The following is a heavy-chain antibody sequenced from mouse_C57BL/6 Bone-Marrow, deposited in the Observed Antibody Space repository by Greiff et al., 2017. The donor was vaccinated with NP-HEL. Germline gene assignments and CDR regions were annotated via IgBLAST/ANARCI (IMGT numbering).Heavy chain of an antibody. V-gene: IGHV1-82*01. CDR3: VRQLRLRNWDFDV. CDR1: GYAFSSSW. Sequence: QVQLKESGPELVKPGASVKISCKASGYAFSSSWMNWVKQRPGKGLEWIGRIYPGDGDTNYNGKFKGKATLTADKSSSTAYMQLSSLTSEDSAVYVCVRQLRLRNWDFDVWGTGTTVTVSS. D-gene: IGHD3-2*02. CDR2: IYPGDGDT. J-gene: IGHJ1*03.